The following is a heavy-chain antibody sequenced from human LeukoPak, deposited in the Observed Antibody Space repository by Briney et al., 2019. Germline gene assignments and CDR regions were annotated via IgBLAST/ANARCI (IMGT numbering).Heavy chain of an antibody. CDR2: ISSSSSYI. V-gene: IGHV3-21*01. J-gene: IGHJ4*02. D-gene: IGHD1-26*01. CDR3: ARFGATGYASLNY. CDR1: GFTFSSYS. Sequence: AGGSLRLSCAASGFTFSSYSMNWVRQAPGKGLEWVSSISSSSSYIYYADSVKGRFTISRDNAKNSLYLQMNSLRAEDTAVYYCARFGATGYASLNYWGQGTLVTVSS.